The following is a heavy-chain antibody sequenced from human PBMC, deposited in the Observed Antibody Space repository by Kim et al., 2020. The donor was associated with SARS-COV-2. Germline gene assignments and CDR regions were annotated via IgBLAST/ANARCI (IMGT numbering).Heavy chain of an antibody. D-gene: IGHD6-13*01. CDR3: AKNIAAAGKDY. V-gene: IGHV4-34*01. CDR2: INHSGST. CDR1: GGSFSGYY. J-gene: IGHJ4*02. Sequence: ETLSLTCAVYGGSFSGYYWSWIRQPPGKGLEWIGEINHSGSTNYNPSLKSRVTISVDTSKNQFSLKLSSVTAADTAVYYCAKNIAAAGKDYWGQGTLVT.